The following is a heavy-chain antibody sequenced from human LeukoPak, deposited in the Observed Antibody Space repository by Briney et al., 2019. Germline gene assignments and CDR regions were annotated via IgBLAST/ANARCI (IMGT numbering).Heavy chain of an antibody. CDR3: AGVRLVIMRYYFDY. Sequence: PSETLSLTCTVSGGSISSYYWSWIRQPAGKGLEWIGRIYTSGSTNYNPSLKSRVTMSVDTSKNQFSLKLSSVTAADTAVYYCAGVRLVIMRYYFDYWGQGTLVTVSS. CDR2: IYTSGST. V-gene: IGHV4-4*07. J-gene: IGHJ4*02. CDR1: GGSISSYY. D-gene: IGHD3-9*01.